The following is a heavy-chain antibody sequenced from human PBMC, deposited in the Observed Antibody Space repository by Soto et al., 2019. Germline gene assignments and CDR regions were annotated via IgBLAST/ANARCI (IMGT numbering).Heavy chain of an antibody. CDR2: ISGSGGST. J-gene: IGHJ4*02. CDR1: GFTFSSYA. D-gene: IGHD3-22*01. CDR3: AKKKYYYDSSGYSREGALDY. Sequence: PGGSLRLSCAASGFTFSSYAMSWVRQAPGKGLEWVSAISGSGGSTYYADSVKGRFTISRDNSKNTLYLQMNSLRAEDTAVYYCAKKKYYYDSSGYSREGALDYWGQGTLVTVSS. V-gene: IGHV3-23*01.